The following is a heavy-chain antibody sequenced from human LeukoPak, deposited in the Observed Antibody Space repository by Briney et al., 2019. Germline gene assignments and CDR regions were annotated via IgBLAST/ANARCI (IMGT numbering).Heavy chain of an antibody. CDR3: SRCDYSGSGSYQDS. V-gene: IGHV1-8*01. CDR1: GYTFSSYD. D-gene: IGHD3-10*01. CDR2: MNPNSGNT. Sequence: ASVKVSCKASGYTFSSYDITWVRQATGQGLEWMGWMNPNSGNTGYAQKFQGRVTMTRNTSISTAYMELSSLRSEDTAVYYCSRCDYSGSGSYQDSWGQGTLVTVSS. J-gene: IGHJ5*01.